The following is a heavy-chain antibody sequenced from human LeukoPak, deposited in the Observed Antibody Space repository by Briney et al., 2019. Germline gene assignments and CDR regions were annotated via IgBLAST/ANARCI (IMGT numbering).Heavy chain of an antibody. J-gene: IGHJ3*01. CDR3: ARHVTMVSTPLSVDV. CDR1: GGSISSNNFY. D-gene: IGHD4/OR15-4a*01. Sequence: PSETLSLTCTVSGGSISSNNFYGGLIRQPPGKGLKWIGSIYSGGSTFYNPSLKSRVTLSVDTSKNQFSLKLSSVAAADTAVYYCARHVTMVSTPLSVDVWGQGTMVTVSS. CDR2: IYSGGST. V-gene: IGHV4-39*01.